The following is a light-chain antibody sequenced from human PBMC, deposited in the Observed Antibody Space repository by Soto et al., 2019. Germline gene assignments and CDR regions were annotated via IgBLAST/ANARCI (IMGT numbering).Light chain of an antibody. CDR2: AAS. V-gene: IGKV1-39*01. J-gene: IGKJ5*01. CDR1: ESISRH. CDR3: QRSYSTLSIS. Sequence: DIQMTQSPSSLSASVGDRVTITCRASESISRHLNWYQQKPGKAPNLLIYAASTLQNGVPSRFXGSGSGTDFTLTISSLQPEDFSTYYCQRSYSTLSISFGQGTRLEIK.